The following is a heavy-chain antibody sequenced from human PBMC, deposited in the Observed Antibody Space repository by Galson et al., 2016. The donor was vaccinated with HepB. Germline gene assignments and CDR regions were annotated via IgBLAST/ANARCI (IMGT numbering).Heavy chain of an antibody. J-gene: IGHJ4*02. CDR2: ISHDGSNS. V-gene: IGHV3-30*18. CDR3: AKGGYDVLRYSDH. D-gene: IGHD3-9*01. Sequence: SLRLSCAASGFTFNVYGMHWVRQAPGKGLEWVASISHDGSNSYHVDSVKGRFTISRDNFKSTLYLETNSLRGEDTAIYYCAKGGYDVLRYSDHWGQGTLVTVSS. CDR1: GFTFNVYG.